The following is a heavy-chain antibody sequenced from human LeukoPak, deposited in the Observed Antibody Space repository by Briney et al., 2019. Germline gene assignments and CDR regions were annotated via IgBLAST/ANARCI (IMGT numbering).Heavy chain of an antibody. CDR1: GFTFNSYG. D-gene: IGHD4-11*01. Sequence: GGSLRLSCAASGFTFNSYGVHWVRQAPGKGLEWVAFIWYDGSNKYYADSVKGRFTISRDNSKNTLYLQMNSLRAEDTAVYYCARARTTRGFDYWGQGTLVTVSS. CDR3: ARARTTRGFDY. CDR2: IWYDGSNK. V-gene: IGHV3-33*01. J-gene: IGHJ4*02.